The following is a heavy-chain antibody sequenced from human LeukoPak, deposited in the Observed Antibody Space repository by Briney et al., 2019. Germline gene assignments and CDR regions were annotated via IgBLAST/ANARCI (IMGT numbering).Heavy chain of an antibody. CDR1: GFTFSSYW. Sequence: PGGSLRLSCAASGFTFSSYWMSWVRQAPGKGLEWVANIKQDGSEKYYVDSVKGRFTISRDNAKNSLYLQMNSLRAEDTAVYYCAREYHYDILTTPYRHPTFDYWGQGTLVTVSS. V-gene: IGHV3-7*01. CDR3: AREYHYDILTTPYRHPTFDY. CDR2: IKQDGSEK. J-gene: IGHJ4*02. D-gene: IGHD3-9*01.